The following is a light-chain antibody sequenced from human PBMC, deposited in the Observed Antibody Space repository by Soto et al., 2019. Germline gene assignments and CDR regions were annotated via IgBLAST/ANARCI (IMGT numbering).Light chain of an antibody. Sequence: DIQMTQSPSFLSASVGDKVTITCRASQSISGYLNWYQHKPGKAPKLLIYAASSLQSGVPSRFSGSGSGTDFTLTISSIQPEDFATYYCQQSYNTWTFGRGTKVEIK. CDR3: QQSYNTWT. V-gene: IGKV1-39*01. CDR2: AAS. CDR1: QSISGY. J-gene: IGKJ1*01.